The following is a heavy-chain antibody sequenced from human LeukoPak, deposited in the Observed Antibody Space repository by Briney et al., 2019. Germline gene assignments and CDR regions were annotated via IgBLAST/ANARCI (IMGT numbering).Heavy chain of an antibody. Sequence: SETLFLTCTVSGGSISSGDYYWSWIRQPPGKGLEWIGYIYYSGSTYYNPSLKSRVTISVDTSKNQFSLKLSSVTAADTAVYYCARGEQYYYDSSGYSYYFDYWGQGTLVTVSS. CDR2: IYYSGST. CDR3: ARGEQYYYDSSGYSYYFDY. J-gene: IGHJ4*02. V-gene: IGHV4-30-4*01. CDR1: GGSISSGDYY. D-gene: IGHD3-22*01.